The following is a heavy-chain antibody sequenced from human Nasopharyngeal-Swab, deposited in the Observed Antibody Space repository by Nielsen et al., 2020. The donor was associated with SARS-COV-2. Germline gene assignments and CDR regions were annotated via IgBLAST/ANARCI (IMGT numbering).Heavy chain of an antibody. D-gene: IGHD6-6*01. Sequence: IRQPPGKGLEWVAVISYDESNKFYADSVKGRFTISRDNSKNTLYLQMNSLRAEDTAVYYCARGGGSSSSAPFDYWGQGTLVTVSS. CDR2: ISYDESNK. CDR3: ARGGGSSSSAPFDY. V-gene: IGHV3-30-3*01. J-gene: IGHJ4*02.